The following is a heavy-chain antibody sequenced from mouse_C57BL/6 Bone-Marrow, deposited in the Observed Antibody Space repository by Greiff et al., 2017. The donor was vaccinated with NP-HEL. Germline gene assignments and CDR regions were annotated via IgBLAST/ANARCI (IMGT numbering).Heavy chain of an antibody. Sequence: QVHVKQPGTELVKPGASVKLSCKASGYTFTSYWMHWVKQRPGQGLEWIGNINPSNGGTNYNEKFKSKATLTVDKSSSTAYMQLSSLTSEDSAVYYCARYLLWHLPGYFDVWGTGTTVTVSS. CDR1: GYTFTSYW. V-gene: IGHV1-53*01. J-gene: IGHJ1*03. D-gene: IGHD2-1*01. CDR2: INPSNGGT. CDR3: ARYLLWHLPGYFDV.